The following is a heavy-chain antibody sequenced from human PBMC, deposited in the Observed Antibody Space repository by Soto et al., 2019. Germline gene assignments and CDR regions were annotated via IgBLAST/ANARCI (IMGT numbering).Heavy chain of an antibody. CDR3: TKGGDSWSGYAQH. Sequence: EVQLLQSGGGLVQPGGSLRLSCAASGFSFGNYVMNWVRQAPGKGLEWVSGISDSGGSSSSADSVKGRFTVSRDNSKNTLYLQMDSLTGDDTAVYYGTKGGDSWSGYAQHWGQGALVTVAS. D-gene: IGHD3-3*01. J-gene: IGHJ1*01. CDR1: GFSFGNYV. CDR2: ISDSGGSS. V-gene: IGHV3-23*01.